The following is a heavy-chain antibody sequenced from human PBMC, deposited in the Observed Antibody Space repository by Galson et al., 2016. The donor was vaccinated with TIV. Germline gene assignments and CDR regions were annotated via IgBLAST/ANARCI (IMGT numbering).Heavy chain of an antibody. J-gene: IGHJ5*02. CDR3: ARDPPIVIVPAAIGGFDP. CDR1: GFTFNRSW. Sequence: SLRLSCAAAGFTFNRSWMSWVRQAPGKGLEWVANIKQDGSETYYVDSVKGRFTISRDNAKNSLYPQMDSLRVEDTAVYYCARDPPIVIVPAAIGGFDPWGQGTLVTVSS. V-gene: IGHV3-7*01. CDR2: IKQDGSET. D-gene: IGHD2-2*02.